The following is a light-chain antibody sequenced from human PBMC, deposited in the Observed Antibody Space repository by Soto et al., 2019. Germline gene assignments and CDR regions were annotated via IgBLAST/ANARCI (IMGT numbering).Light chain of an antibody. Sequence: EIVLTQSPATLSLSPGERATLSRRASQGVSSYLAWYQQKPGHAPRLLIYDASNRATGIPARFSGSGSGTDFTLTINSLEPEDFAVYYCQQRSNSPLTFGGGTKVEIK. CDR1: QGVSSY. CDR3: QQRSNSPLT. J-gene: IGKJ4*01. CDR2: DAS. V-gene: IGKV3-11*01.